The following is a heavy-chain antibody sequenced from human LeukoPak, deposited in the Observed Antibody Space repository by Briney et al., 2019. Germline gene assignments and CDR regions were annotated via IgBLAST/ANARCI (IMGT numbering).Heavy chain of an antibody. CDR3: ARGIASGIDYFDP. D-gene: IGHD4/OR15-4a*01. CDR2: IKQDGSEK. J-gene: IGHJ5*02. V-gene: IGHV3-7*01. Sequence: PGGSLRLSCAASGFTFSTYWMTWVRQAPGKGLEWVVNIKQDGSEKYYVDSVRGRFTISRDNAKNSLYLQMNSLRAEDTAVYYCARGIASGIDYFDPWGQGTLVTVSS. CDR1: GFTFSTYW.